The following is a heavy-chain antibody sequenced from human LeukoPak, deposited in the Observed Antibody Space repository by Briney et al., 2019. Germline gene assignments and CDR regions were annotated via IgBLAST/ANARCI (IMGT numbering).Heavy chain of an antibody. CDR2: INSGGKT. CDR3: ARDASGWAGYFDY. J-gene: IGHJ4*02. D-gene: IGHD6-19*01. CDR1: GLTVSSNY. V-gene: IGHV3-66*01. Sequence: GGSLRLSCAASGLTVSSNYMNRVRQAPGKGLEWVSAINSGGKTYYADSVKGRSTISRDESKNTLYLQMNSLRPEDTAMYYCARDASGWAGYFDYWGQGTLITVSS.